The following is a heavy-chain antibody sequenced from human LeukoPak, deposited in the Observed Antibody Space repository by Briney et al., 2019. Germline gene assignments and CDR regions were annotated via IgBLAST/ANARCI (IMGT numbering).Heavy chain of an antibody. Sequence: GGSLRLSCAASGFTFNRDWTAWVRQAPGKGLEWVSGISGSGGSTYYADSVRGRFTISRDNSKSTLYLQMNSLRAEDTAVYYCAKSGYGDYVPYYFDYWGQGSLVTVSS. CDR3: AKSGYGDYVPYYFDY. CDR2: ISGSGGST. V-gene: IGHV3-23*01. D-gene: IGHD4-17*01. CDR1: GFTFNRDW. J-gene: IGHJ4*02.